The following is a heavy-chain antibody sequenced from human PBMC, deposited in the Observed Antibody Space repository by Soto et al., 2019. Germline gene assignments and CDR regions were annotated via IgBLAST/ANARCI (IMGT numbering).Heavy chain of an antibody. CDR2: ISANGQGI. J-gene: IGHJ4*02. Sequence: GGSLRLSCAASGFTFSTYALSWVRQAPGKGLEWVSAISANGQGIYYADSVKGRFTISRDNAKNSLYLQMNSLRAEDTAVYYCARGGDYYDFWSGYILGADYWGQGTLVTVSS. CDR3: ARGGDYYDFWSGYILGADY. V-gene: IGHV3-21*01. D-gene: IGHD3-3*01. CDR1: GFTFSTYA.